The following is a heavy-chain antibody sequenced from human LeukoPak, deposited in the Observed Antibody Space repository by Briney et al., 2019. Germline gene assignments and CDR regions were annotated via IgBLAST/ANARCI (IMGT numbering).Heavy chain of an antibody. CDR2: INPNSGGT. CDR1: GYTFTGYY. CDR3: ARAIYSIVVVPAARLWFDP. J-gene: IGHJ5*02. V-gene: IGHV1-2*02. Sequence: ASVKVSCKASGYTFTGYYMHWVRQAPGQGLEWMGWINPNSGGTNYAQKFQGRVTMTRDTSISTAYMELSRLRSDDTAVYYCARAIYSIVVVPAARLWFDPWGQGTLVTVSS. D-gene: IGHD2-2*01.